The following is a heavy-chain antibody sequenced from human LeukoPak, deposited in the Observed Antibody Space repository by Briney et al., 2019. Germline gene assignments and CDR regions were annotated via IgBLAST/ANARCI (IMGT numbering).Heavy chain of an antibody. J-gene: IGHJ6*04. CDR3: AELGITMIGGV. Sequence: PGRSLRLSCAASGFTFSSYAMHWVRQAPGKGLEWVAVISYDGRNKYYADSVKGRFTISRDNSKNTVSLQMNSLRAEDTAVYYCAELGITMIGGVWGKGTTVTISS. D-gene: IGHD3-10*02. CDR2: ISYDGRNK. CDR1: GFTFSSYA. V-gene: IGHV3-30*04.